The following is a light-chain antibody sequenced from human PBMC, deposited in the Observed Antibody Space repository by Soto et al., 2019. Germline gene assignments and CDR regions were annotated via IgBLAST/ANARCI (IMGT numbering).Light chain of an antibody. Sequence: DIQMTQSPSTLSASVGDRVTITCRASQSISSWLAWYQQKPGKAPKRLIYAASSLQSGVPSRFSGSGSGTEFTLTISSLQPEDFATYYCLQHSSYRTFGQGTKVDIK. J-gene: IGKJ1*01. CDR2: AAS. CDR3: LQHSSYRT. CDR1: QSISSW. V-gene: IGKV1-5*01.